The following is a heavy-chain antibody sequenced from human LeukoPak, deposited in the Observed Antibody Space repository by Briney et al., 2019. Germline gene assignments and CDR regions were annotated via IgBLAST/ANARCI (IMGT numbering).Heavy chain of an antibody. D-gene: IGHD1-26*01. CDR1: GYSSTSYW. V-gene: IGHV5-10-1*01. Sequence: GESLQISCKGSGYSSTSYWISWVRQMPGKGLEWMGRIDPSDSYTNYSPSFQGHVTISADKSISTAYLQWSSLKASDTAMYYYARIIVGAVPFFVYWGQGTLVTVSS. J-gene: IGHJ4*02. CDR2: IDPSDSYT. CDR3: ARIIVGAVPFFVY.